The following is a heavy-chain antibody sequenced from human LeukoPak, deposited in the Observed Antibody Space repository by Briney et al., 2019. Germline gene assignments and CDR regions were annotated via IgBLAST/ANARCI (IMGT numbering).Heavy chain of an antibody. J-gene: IGHJ4*02. D-gene: IGHD6-19*01. Sequence: QTGGSLRLSCAASGFTFSSYGMHWVRQAPGKGLEWVAFIRSDGSNKYYADSVKGRLTISRDNSKNTLYLQMNSLRPEDTAVYYCAKDRSFDGSGWYVGSDCWGQGTLVTVST. CDR1: GFTFSSYG. CDR3: AKDRSFDGSGWYVGSDC. V-gene: IGHV3-30*02. CDR2: IRSDGSNK.